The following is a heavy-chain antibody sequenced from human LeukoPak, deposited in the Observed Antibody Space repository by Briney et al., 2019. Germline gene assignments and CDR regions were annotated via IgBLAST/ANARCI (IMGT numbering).Heavy chain of an antibody. Sequence: SETLSLTCAVYGGSFSGYYWGWIRQPPGKGLEWIGSIYHSGSTYYNPSLKSRVTISVDTSKNQFSLKLSSVTAADTAVYYCARTPPGYYYDSSGYPGDWGQGTLVTVSS. CDR3: ARTPPGYYYDSSGYPGD. D-gene: IGHD3-22*01. J-gene: IGHJ4*02. CDR2: IYHSGST. CDR1: GGSFSGYY. V-gene: IGHV4-38-2*01.